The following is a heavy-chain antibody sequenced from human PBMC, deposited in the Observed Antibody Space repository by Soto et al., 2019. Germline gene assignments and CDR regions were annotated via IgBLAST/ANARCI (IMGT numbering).Heavy chain of an antibody. CDR2: IYYSGST. D-gene: IGHD5-12*01. Sequence: PSETLSLTCTVSGGSISSGGYYWSWIRQHPGKGLEWIGYIYYSGSTYYNPSLKSRVTISVDTSKNQFSLKLSSVTAADTAVYYCARDRYSGYDRYFDHWGQGTLVTVSS. J-gene: IGHJ4*02. CDR1: GGSISSGGYY. CDR3: ARDRYSGYDRYFDH. V-gene: IGHV4-31*03.